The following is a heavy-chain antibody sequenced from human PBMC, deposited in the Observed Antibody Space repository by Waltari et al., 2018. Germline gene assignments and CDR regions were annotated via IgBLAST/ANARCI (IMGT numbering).Heavy chain of an antibody. D-gene: IGHD1-1*01. J-gene: IGHJ5*02. V-gene: IGHV3-7*01. Sequence: EVQLVESGGGLVQPGGSLRLSCAASGFTFSSYWMSWVRQAPGKGLEWVANKKQDGSEKYYVDSVKGRFTISRDNAKNSRYLQMNSLRAEDTAVYYCARDTPSLEPGFRFAPWGQGTLVTVSS. CDR3: ARDTPSLEPGFRFAP. CDR2: KKQDGSEK. CDR1: GFTFSSYW.